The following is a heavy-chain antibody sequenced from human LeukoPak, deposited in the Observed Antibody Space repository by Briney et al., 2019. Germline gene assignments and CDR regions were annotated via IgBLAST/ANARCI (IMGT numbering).Heavy chain of an antibody. Sequence: SETLSLTCTVSGGSISSSSYYWGWIRQPPGKGLEWIGSIYYSGSTYYNPSLKSRVTISVDTSKSQFSLKLSSVTAADTAVYYCARGGNIDITFGAVIVTHFDYWGQGTPVTVSS. CDR1: GGSISSSSYY. V-gene: IGHV4-39*07. D-gene: IGHD3-16*02. CDR3: ARGGNIDITFGAVIVTHFDY. J-gene: IGHJ4*02. CDR2: IYYSGST.